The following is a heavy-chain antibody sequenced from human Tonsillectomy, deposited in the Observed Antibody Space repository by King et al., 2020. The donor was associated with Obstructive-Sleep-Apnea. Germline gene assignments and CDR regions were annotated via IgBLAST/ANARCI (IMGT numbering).Heavy chain of an antibody. CDR1: SGSISSGGFY. CDR2: IYYSGST. J-gene: IGHJ4*02. Sequence: VPLQESGPGLVKPSQTLSLTCTVSSGSISSGGFYWSWIRQHPAKGLEWIGYIYYSGSTYYNPSLKSRVIISVDTSKNQFSLKLSSVTDADTAVYYCARVRGYGDYVCFDYWGQGTLVTVSS. V-gene: IGHV4-31*03. CDR3: ARVRGYGDYVCFDY. D-gene: IGHD4-17*01.